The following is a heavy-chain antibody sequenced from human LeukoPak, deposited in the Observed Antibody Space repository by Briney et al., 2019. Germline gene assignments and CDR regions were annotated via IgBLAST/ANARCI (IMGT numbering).Heavy chain of an antibody. D-gene: IGHD3-10*01. CDR1: GFTFSTYW. Sequence: GGPLRLSCTASGFTFSTYWINWVRQSPGKGLVWVALINGDGSTTTHADSVKGRFTISRDNAKNTAYLQMNSLRDEDTAVYFCARDYAGSPGYWGQGTLVTVSA. V-gene: IGHV3-74*03. CDR3: ARDYAGSPGY. J-gene: IGHJ4*02. CDR2: INGDGSTT.